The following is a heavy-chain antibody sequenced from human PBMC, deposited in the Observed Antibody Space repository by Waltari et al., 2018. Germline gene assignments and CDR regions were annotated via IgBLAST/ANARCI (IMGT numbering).Heavy chain of an antibody. CDR2: IIPILGIA. CDR3: ARLPSYGDYGGDY. J-gene: IGHJ4*02. D-gene: IGHD4-17*01. V-gene: IGHV1-69*04. CDR1: GGTFSSYA. Sequence: QVQLVQSGAEVKKPGSSVKVSCKASGGTFSSYAISWVRPASGQGLEWMGGIIPILGIANYAQKFQGRVTITADESTSTAYMELSSLRSEDTAVYYCARLPSYGDYGGDYWGQGTLVTVSS.